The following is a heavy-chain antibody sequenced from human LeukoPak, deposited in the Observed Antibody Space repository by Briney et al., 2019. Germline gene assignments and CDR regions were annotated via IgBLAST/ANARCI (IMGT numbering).Heavy chain of an antibody. J-gene: IGHJ6*04. V-gene: IGHV1-69*06. Sequence: SVKVSCKASGGTFSSYAISWVRQAPGQGLEWMGGIIPIFGTANYAQKFQGRVTITADKSTSTAYVELSSLRSEDTAVYYCASCGGSWNYYYGMDVWGKGTTVTVSS. CDR2: IIPIFGTA. D-gene: IGHD2-15*01. CDR1: GGTFSSYA. CDR3: ASCGGSWNYYYGMDV.